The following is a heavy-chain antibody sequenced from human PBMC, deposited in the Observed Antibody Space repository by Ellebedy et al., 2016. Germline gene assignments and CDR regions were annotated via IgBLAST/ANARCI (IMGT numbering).Heavy chain of an antibody. CDR3: AREELPYRWFGELIGGMDV. D-gene: IGHD3-10*01. V-gene: IGHV3-30*04. CDR1: GFTFSSYA. CDR2: ISYNGSNK. Sequence: GESLKISXAASGFTFSSYAMHWVRQAPGKGLEWVAVISYNGSNKYYADSVKGRFTISRDNSKNTLYLQMNSLRAEDTAVYYCAREELPYRWFGELIGGMDVWGQGTTVTVSS. J-gene: IGHJ6*02.